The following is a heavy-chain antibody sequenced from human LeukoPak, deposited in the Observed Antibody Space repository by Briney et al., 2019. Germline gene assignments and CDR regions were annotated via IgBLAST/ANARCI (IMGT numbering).Heavy chain of an antibody. D-gene: IGHD3-22*01. CDR3: ARSPDYYDSSGLDY. Sequence: SETLSLTCTVSGGSISSGSYYWSWIRQPAGKGXXXXGRIYTSGSTNYNPSLKSRVTISVDTSKNQFSLKLSSVTAADTAVYYCARSPDYYDSSGLDYWGQGTLVTVSS. CDR2: IYTSGST. J-gene: IGHJ4*02. V-gene: IGHV4-61*02. CDR1: GGSISSGSYY.